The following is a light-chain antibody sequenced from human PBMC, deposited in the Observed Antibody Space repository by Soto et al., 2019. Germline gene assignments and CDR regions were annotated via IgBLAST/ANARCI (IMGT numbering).Light chain of an antibody. CDR2: DVT. CDR3: CSYAGTYTYV. CDR1: SSDVGAYNY. V-gene: IGLV2-11*01. Sequence: QSVLTQPRSVSGSPGQSVTISCTGTSSDVGAYNYVSWYQQHPGKAPKLMIFDVTKRPSGFPDRFSGSKSGNTASLTISGLQAEDEADYFCCSYAGTYTYVFGTGTKVTVL. J-gene: IGLJ1*01.